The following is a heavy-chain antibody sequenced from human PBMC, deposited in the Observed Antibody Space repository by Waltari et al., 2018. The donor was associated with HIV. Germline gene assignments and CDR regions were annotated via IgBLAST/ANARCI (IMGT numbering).Heavy chain of an antibody. D-gene: IGHD2-21*02. V-gene: IGHV4-59*11. CDR1: GGSLRDHY. J-gene: IGHJ6*02. CDR2: IYYNGNT. CDR3: ARGPIMTAGNFYNGFDV. Sequence: QVQLQESGPGLVKPSETLSLTCSASGGSLRDHYLSWIRQSPGTGLEWIGYIYYNGNTNYNPSLKSRVTMSVASSKSQFSLRLSSVTAADTAIYYGARGPIMTAGNFYNGFDVWGRGTTVTVSS.